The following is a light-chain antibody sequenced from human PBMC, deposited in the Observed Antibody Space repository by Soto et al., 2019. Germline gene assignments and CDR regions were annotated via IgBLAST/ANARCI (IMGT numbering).Light chain of an antibody. V-gene: IGKV1-39*01. J-gene: IGKJ1*01. CDR1: QSISSY. Sequence: DIKMTQSPSSLSASVGDRVTITCRASQSISSYLNWYQQKPGKAPKLLIYAASSLQSGVPSRFSGSGSGTDFPLTISSLQPEDYATYYCRQRYSTPPWTFGQGTKVEIK. CDR2: AAS. CDR3: RQRYSTPPWT.